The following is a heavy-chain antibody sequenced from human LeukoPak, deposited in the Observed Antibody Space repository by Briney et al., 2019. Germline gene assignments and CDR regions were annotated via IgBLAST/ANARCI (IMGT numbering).Heavy chain of an antibody. CDR2: VHDDGDTK. V-gene: IGHV3-33*01. D-gene: IGHD3-3*01. CDR3: ATGSGHYYDR. J-gene: IGHJ4*02. Sequence: SGTSLRLSCTTSGFTFSSYYMHWVRQAPGKGLEWVAVVHDDGDTKYYVDSVKGRFTISRDNSKNTLYLQMCTLRDEDTAIYYCATGSGHYYDRWGQGTLVTVSS. CDR1: GFTFSSYY.